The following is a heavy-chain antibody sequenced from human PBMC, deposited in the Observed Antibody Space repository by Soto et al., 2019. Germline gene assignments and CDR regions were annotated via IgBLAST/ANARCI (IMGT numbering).Heavy chain of an antibody. CDR1: GYTFTDYD. Sequence: QVRVVQSGAEVKKPGASVKVSCKTSGYTFTDYDINWVRQAPGQGLGWMGWVSPDHGNAGYAQQFQGRVTMTSDTSISTAFMELTNLRSEDTAVYYCAVTTGYWGQGTKVTVSS. CDR2: VSPDHGNA. V-gene: IGHV1-8*01. D-gene: IGHD4-17*01. CDR3: AVTTGY. J-gene: IGHJ4*02.